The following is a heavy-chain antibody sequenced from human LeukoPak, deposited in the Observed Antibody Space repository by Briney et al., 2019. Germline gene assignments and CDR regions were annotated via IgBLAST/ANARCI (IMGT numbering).Heavy chain of an antibody. CDR1: GYTFTGYY. Sequence: ASVKVSCKASGYTFTGYYMHWVRQAPGQGLEWMGWINPNSGDTNYAQKLQGRVTMTTDTSTSTAYMELRSLRSDDTAVYYCARGDFWSRYWGQGTLVTVSS. CDR2: INPNSGDT. D-gene: IGHD3-3*01. J-gene: IGHJ4*02. CDR3: ARGDFWSRY. V-gene: IGHV1-2*02.